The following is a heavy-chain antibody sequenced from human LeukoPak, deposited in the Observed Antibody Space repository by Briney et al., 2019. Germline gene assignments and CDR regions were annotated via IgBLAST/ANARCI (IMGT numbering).Heavy chain of an antibody. CDR1: GGSISSSHYY. CDR2: IYYSGTT. V-gene: IGHV4-39*01. Sequence: SETLSLICTVSGGSISSSHYYWGWIRQSPGKGLEWIGSIYYSGTTYYNPSLESRVTISDDTSMNRFSLMLTSLTAADTAVYYCARQSSDYYYYYIDVWGEGTTVIVSS. J-gene: IGHJ6*03. CDR3: ARQSSDYYYYYIDV.